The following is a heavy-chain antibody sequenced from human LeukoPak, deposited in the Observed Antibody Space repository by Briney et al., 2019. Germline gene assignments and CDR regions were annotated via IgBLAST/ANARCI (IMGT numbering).Heavy chain of an antibody. CDR2: IIPIFGTA. CDR1: GGTFSSYA. CDR3: ARGRSSSWYKHGYYYYYMDV. D-gene: IGHD6-13*01. J-gene: IGHJ6*03. V-gene: IGHV1-69*06. Sequence: ASVKVSCKASGGTFSSYAISWVRQAPGQGLEWMGGIIPIFGTANYAQKFQGRVTITADKSTSTAYMELSSLRSEDTAVYYCARGRSSSWYKHGYYYYYMDVWGKGTTVTVSS.